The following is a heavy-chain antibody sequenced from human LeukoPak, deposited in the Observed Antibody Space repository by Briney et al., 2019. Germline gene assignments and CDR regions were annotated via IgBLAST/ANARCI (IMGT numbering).Heavy chain of an antibody. CDR2: IYYSGST. J-gene: IGHJ6*02. CDR3: ARDKVGYFNYYGMDV. CDR1: GGSISSGGYY. Sequence: SETLSLTCTVSGGSISSGGYYWSWIRQHPGKGLEWIGYIYYSGSTYYNPSLKSRVTTSVDTSKNQFSLKLSSVTAADTAVYYCARDKVGYFNYYGMDVWGQGTTVTVSS. V-gene: IGHV4-31*03.